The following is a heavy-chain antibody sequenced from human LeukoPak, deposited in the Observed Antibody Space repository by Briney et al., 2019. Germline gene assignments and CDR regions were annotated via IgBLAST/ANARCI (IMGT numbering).Heavy chain of an antibody. V-gene: IGHV3-21*01. CDR2: IGCRSSYI. CDR3: ATDYDGGSYPIEFDY. J-gene: IGHJ4*02. Sequence: GGSLRLSRAASGFTFSRYSMNWVRQPPGKGLEGVSAIGCRSSYIYYADSVKGRFTISRDNAKNSLYLQMNSLRAEDTAVYYCATDYDGGSYPIEFDYWGQGTLVTVSS. CDR1: GFTFSRYS. D-gene: IGHD1-26*01.